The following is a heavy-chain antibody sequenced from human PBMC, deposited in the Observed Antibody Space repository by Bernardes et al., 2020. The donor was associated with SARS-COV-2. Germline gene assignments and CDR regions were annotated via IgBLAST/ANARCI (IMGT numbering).Heavy chain of an antibody. D-gene: IGHD1-26*01. CDR3: AKGGRERF. CDR1: GFIFTNFD. V-gene: IGHV3-23*01. CDR2: ISGNGRNT. Sequence: GGSLRLSCVASGFIFTNFDISWVRQAPGKGLEWVSAISGNGRNTFYADSVKGRFTISKDNSKNTLYLQMNSLRAEDTAMYYCAKGGRERFWGQGTLVTVSS. J-gene: IGHJ4*02.